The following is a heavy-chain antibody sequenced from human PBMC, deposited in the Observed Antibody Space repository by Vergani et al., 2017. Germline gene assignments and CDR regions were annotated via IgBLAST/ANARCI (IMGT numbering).Heavy chain of an antibody. D-gene: IGHD4-17*01. CDR2: ISGSGGST. Sequence: EVQLLESGGDLVQPGGSLRLSCAASGFTFNHYAMNWVRQAPGKGLEWVSGISGSGGSTYYAGSVKGRFTISRDSSKNTLYLQMNSLSAGDTAVYYCARGPYGDYVGPDYWGQGTLVTVSS. CDR3: ARGPYGDYVGPDY. V-gene: IGHV3-23*01. CDR1: GFTFNHYA. J-gene: IGHJ4*02.